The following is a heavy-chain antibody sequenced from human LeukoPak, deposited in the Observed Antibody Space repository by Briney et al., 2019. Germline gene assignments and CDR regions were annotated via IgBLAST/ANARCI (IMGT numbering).Heavy chain of an antibody. CDR1: GYTFTSYG. D-gene: IGHD3-16*01. V-gene: IGHV1-18*01. CDR3: ARAKAWGRYRANDAFDI. J-gene: IGHJ3*02. CDR2: ISAFNGNT. Sequence: ASVKVSCKASGYTFTSYGISWVRQAPGQGLEWMGWISAFNGNTNYAQKLQGRVTMTTDTSTSTAYMELRRLRSDDTAVDYCARAKAWGRYRANDAFDIWSQGRMVTVSS.